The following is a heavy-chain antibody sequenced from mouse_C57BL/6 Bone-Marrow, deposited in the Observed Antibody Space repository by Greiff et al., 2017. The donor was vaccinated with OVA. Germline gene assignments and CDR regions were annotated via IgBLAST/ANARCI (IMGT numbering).Heavy chain of an antibody. CDR3: AIYGSSPMDY. J-gene: IGHJ4*01. CDR1: GYTFTSYW. CDR2: IDPSDSYT. V-gene: IGHV1-50*01. Sequence: QVQLQQPGAELVKPGASVKLSCKASGYTFTSYWMQWVKQRPGQGLEWIGEIDPSDSYTNYNQKFKGKATLTVDTSSSTAYMQLSSLTSDDSAVYYCAIYGSSPMDYWGQGTSVTVSS. D-gene: IGHD1-1*01.